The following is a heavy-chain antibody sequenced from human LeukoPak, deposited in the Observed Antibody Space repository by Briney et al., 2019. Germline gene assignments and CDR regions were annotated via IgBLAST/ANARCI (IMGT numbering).Heavy chain of an antibody. J-gene: IGHJ4*02. D-gene: IGHD5-24*01. V-gene: IGHV1-2*02. CDR2: INPNSGGT. Sequence: ASVKVSCKASGYTFTGYYMHWVRQAPGQGLEWMGWINPNSGGTNSAQKFQGRVTMTRDTSISTAHMELSRLRSDDTAVYYCARDQGMDGYNLGFIDYWGQGTLVTVSS. CDR3: ARDQGMDGYNLGFIDY. CDR1: GYTFTGYY.